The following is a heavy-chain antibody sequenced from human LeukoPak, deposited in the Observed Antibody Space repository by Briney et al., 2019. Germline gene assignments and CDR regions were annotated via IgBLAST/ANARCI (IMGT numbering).Heavy chain of an antibody. CDR2: ISSSSSYI. V-gene: IGHV3-21*01. CDR3: ARDGGYDSSGYYYYFDC. D-gene: IGHD3-22*01. CDR1: GFTFSSYS. J-gene: IGHJ4*02. Sequence: GGSLRLSCAASGFTFSSYSMNWVRQAPGKGLEWVSSISSSSSYIYYADSVKGRLTISRDNAKNSLYLQMNSLRAEDTAVYYCARDGGYDSSGYYYYFDCWGQGTLVTVSS.